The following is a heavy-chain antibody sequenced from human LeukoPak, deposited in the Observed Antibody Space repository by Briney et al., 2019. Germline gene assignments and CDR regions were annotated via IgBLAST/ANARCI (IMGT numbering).Heavy chain of an antibody. J-gene: IGHJ6*02. Sequence: PGGSLRLSCAASGFTFSRYAMHWVRQAPGKGLEWVAVTSYDGSSKHYADSVKGRFTISRDNSKNTLFLQMNSLRAEETAVYYCATCTSCYSNWIYYYCAMDVWGQGTTVTVSS. CDR1: GFTFSRYA. CDR3: ATCTSCYSNWIYYYCAMDV. V-gene: IGHV3-30*04. D-gene: IGHD2-2*02. CDR2: TSYDGSSK.